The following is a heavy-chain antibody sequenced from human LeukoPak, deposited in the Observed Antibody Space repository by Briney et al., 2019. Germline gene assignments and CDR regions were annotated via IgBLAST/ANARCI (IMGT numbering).Heavy chain of an antibody. CDR2: IRAYNGNT. CDR1: GYMFTSYA. CDR3: ARVAVDLDCSGDTCSSVFKSFDA. D-gene: IGHD2-15*01. J-gene: IGHJ5*02. V-gene: IGHV1-18*01. Sequence: ASVTVSCKASGYMFTSYAISWVRRAPGQGLEWMGRIRAYNGNTKYAQKFQARVTMTTDTSTSTAYMELRSLRSDDTAVYYCARVAVDLDCSGDTCSSVFKSFDAWGQGTLVTVSS.